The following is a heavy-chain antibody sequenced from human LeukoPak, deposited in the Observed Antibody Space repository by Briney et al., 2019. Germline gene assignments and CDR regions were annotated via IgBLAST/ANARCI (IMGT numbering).Heavy chain of an antibody. Sequence: SETLSLTCTVSGAPITSYYWTWIRQPPGKELEWIGNIYTSADINFNPSLKSRVTISLDASKRQFSLKLNSVSAADTVIYYCARSPFVGGVGATSWYFDLWGRGALVTVSS. CDR3: ARSPFVGGVGATSWYFDL. CDR1: GAPITSYY. CDR2: IYTSADI. D-gene: IGHD1-26*01. J-gene: IGHJ2*01. V-gene: IGHV4-4*09.